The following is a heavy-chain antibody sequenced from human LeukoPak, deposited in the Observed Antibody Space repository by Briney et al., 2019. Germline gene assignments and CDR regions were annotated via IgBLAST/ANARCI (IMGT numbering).Heavy chain of an antibody. D-gene: IGHD5-18*01. CDR1: GFTFSSYG. J-gene: IGHJ6*02. CDR3: AKHRGYSYGSLGMDV. Sequence: GGSLRLSCAASGFTFSSYGMHWVRQAPGKGLEWVAVISYVGSNKYYADSVKGRFTISRDNPKNTLYLQMNSLRAEDTAVYYCAKHRGYSYGSLGMDVWGQGTTVTVSS. CDR2: ISYVGSNK. V-gene: IGHV3-30*18.